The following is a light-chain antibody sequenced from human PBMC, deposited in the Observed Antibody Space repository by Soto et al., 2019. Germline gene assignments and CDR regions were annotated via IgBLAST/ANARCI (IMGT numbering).Light chain of an antibody. CDR2: DVT. J-gene: IGLJ1*01. CDR1: SSDVGGYNS. Sequence: QSVLTQPASVSGSPGQSITFSCTGTSSDVGGYNSVSWYQQHPGKAPKLILYDVTDRPSGVPYRFSGSKSGNTASLTISGLQAADEADYFCSSFTSSMTNVFGSGTKVTVL. V-gene: IGLV2-14*01. CDR3: SSFTSSMTNV.